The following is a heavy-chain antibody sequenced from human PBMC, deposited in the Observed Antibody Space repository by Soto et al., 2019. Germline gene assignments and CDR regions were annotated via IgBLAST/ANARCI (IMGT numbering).Heavy chain of an antibody. Sequence: PSETLSLTCAVYGGSFSGYYWSWIRQPPGKGLEWIGEINHSGSTNYNPSLKSRVTISVDTSKNQFSLKLSSVTAADTAVYYCARGQYYDILTGFQNWGQGTLVTVSS. CDR2: INHSGST. CDR1: GGSFSGYY. J-gene: IGHJ4*02. CDR3: ARGQYYDILTGFQN. V-gene: IGHV4-34*01. D-gene: IGHD3-9*01.